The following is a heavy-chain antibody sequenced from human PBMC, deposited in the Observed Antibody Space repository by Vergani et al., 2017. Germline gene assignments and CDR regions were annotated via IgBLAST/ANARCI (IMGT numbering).Heavy chain of an antibody. V-gene: IGHV3-33*01. CDR2: IWYDGSNK. Sequence: VQLVESGGGLVQPGGSLRLSCAASGFTFSSYGMHWVRQAPGKGLEWVAVIWYDGSNKYYADSVKGRFTISRDNSKNTLYLQMNSLRAEDTAVYYCARDLGGYSYYYYFDYWGQGTLVTVSS. D-gene: IGHD5-18*01. CDR1: GFTFSSYG. J-gene: IGHJ4*02. CDR3: ARDLGGYSYYYYFDY.